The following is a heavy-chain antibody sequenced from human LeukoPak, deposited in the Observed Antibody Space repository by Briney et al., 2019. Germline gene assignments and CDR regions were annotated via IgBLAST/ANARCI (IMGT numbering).Heavy chain of an antibody. CDR1: GFTFSSYA. V-gene: IGHV3-23*01. CDR2: ISGSGGST. J-gene: IGHJ6*02. D-gene: IGHD6-13*01. CDR3: AKRTSDSSSWYNYYYYGMDV. Sequence: PGGSLRLSCAASGFTFSSYAMSWVRQAPGKGLEVVSAISGSGGSTYYADSVKGRFTISRDNSKNPLYLQMNSLRAEDTAVYYCAKRTSDSSSWYNYYYYGMDVWGQGTTVTVSS.